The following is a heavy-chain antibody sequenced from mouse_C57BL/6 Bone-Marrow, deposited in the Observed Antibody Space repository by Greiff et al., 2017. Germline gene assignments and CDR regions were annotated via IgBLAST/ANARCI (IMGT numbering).Heavy chain of an antibody. J-gene: IGHJ3*01. CDR3: TGSQAWFAY. D-gene: IGHD1-1*01. CDR2: IDPENGDT. V-gene: IGHV14-4*01. Sequence: VQLQQSGAELVRPGASVKLSCTASGFNIKDDYMHWVKQRPEQGLEWIGWIDPENGDTEYASKFQGKATITADTSSNTAYRQLSSLTSEDTAVYYCTGSQAWFAYWGQGTLVTVSA. CDR1: GFNIKDDY.